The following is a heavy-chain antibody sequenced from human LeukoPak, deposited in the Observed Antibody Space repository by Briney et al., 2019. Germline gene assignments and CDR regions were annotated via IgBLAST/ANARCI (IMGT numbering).Heavy chain of an antibody. V-gene: IGHV1-46*01. J-gene: IGHJ3*02. Sequence: GASVKVSCKASGYTFTSYGISWVRQAPGQGLEWMGIINPSGGSTSYAQKFQGRVTMTRDMSTSTVYMELSSLRSEDTAVYYCARESVVAATFDPAFDIWGQGTMVTVSS. CDR2: INPSGGST. CDR1: GYTFTSYG. CDR3: ARESVVAATFDPAFDI. D-gene: IGHD2-15*01.